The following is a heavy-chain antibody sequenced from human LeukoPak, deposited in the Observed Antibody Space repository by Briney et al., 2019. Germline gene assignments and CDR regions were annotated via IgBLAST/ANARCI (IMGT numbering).Heavy chain of an antibody. Sequence: PSETLSLTCTVSGGSISSYYWSWIRQPPGKGLEWIGYIYYSGSTNYNPSLKSRVTISVDTSKNQFSLKLSSVTAADTAVYYCARLRRGEQQHLLNWFDPSGQGTLVTVSS. CDR3: ARLRRGEQQHLLNWFDP. D-gene: IGHD6-13*01. J-gene: IGHJ5*02. CDR1: GGSISSYY. CDR2: IYYSGST. V-gene: IGHV4-59*08.